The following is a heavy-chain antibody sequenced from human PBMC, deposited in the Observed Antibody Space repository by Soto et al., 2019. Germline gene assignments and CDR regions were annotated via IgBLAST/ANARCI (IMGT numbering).Heavy chain of an antibody. D-gene: IGHD3-22*01. J-gene: IGHJ4*02. CDR3: AKTYYYDSSGYSRFDY. CDR2: IYYSGST. Sequence: QLQLQESGPGLVKPSETLSLTCTVSGGSISSSSYYWGWIRQPPGKGLEWIGSIYYSGSTYYNPSLKSRVTISVDTSKDHFSLRLSSVTAADTAVYYCAKTYYYDSSGYSRFDYWGQGTLVTVSS. V-gene: IGHV4-39*02. CDR1: GGSISSSSYY.